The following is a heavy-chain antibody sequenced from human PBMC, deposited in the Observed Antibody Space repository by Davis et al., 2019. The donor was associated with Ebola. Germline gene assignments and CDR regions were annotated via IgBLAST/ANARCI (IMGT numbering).Heavy chain of an antibody. J-gene: IGHJ4*02. CDR1: GFTFSSYG. V-gene: IGHV3-7*01. Sequence: GGSLRLSCAASGFTFSSYGMHWVRQAPGKGLEWVANIKQDGSEKYYVDSVEGRFTISRDNAKNSLFLLMNSLRAEDTAGYHCVRVISGWAYYFDFWGQGSLVTVSS. CDR3: VRVISGWAYYFDF. CDR2: IKQDGSEK. D-gene: IGHD6-19*01.